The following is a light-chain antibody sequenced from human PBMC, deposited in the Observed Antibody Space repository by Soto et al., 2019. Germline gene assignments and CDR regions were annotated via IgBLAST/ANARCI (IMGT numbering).Light chain of an antibody. CDR3: QQYNSNPWT. CDR2: KAS. Sequence: DIQMTQSPSTLSASVGDRVTITCRASQSISSWLAWYQQKPGKAPKLLIYKASSLESGVPSRFSGSGAGTEFTRTISSLQPDDFATYYCQQYNSNPWTFGQGTKVEIK. V-gene: IGKV1-5*03. CDR1: QSISSW. J-gene: IGKJ1*01.